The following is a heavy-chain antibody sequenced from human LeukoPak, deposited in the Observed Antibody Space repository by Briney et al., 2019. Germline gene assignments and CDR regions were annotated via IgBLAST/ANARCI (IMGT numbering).Heavy chain of an antibody. V-gene: IGHV4-38-2*02. CDR1: GYSISSGYY. Sequence: PSETLSLTCTVSGYSISSGYYWGWIRQPPGKGLEWIGSIYYSGSTYYNPSLKSRVTISVDTSKNQFSLKLSSVTAADTAVYYCXRTRYYYNSRSYGAPYYFDYWGQGTLVTVSS. J-gene: IGHJ4*02. D-gene: IGHD3-10*01. CDR3: XRTRYYYNSRSYGAPYYFDY. CDR2: IYYSGST.